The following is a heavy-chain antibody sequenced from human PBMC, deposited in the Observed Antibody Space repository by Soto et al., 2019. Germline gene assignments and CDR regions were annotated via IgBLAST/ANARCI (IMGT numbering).Heavy chain of an antibody. D-gene: IGHD1-26*01. CDR1: GGSINSFY. CDR2: IYSSGTT. J-gene: IGHJ4*02. Sequence: SETLSLTCTASGGSINSFYWSWIRQPAGKGLEWIGRIYSSGTTNYNPSLKGRVAMSVDTSKNQLSLSLSSVTAADTAVYYCARDRIVGTSYFDYWGQGTLVTVSS. CDR3: ARDRIVGTSYFDY. V-gene: IGHV4-4*07.